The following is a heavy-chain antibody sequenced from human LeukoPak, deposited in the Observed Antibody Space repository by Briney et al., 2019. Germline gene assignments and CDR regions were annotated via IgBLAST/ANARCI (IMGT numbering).Heavy chain of an antibody. CDR1: GYTFTSYD. CDR2: MNPNSGNT. Sequence: GASVKVSCKASGYTFTSYDINWVRQATGQGLEWMGWMNPNSGNTGYAQKFQGRVTLTIDTYRSIVYMEVKSLRSDDTAVYYCARDHTGETFLDALDIWAKGQWSPSPQ. V-gene: IGHV1-8*01. J-gene: IGHJ3*02. CDR3: ARDHTGETFLDALDI. D-gene: IGHD1-1*01.